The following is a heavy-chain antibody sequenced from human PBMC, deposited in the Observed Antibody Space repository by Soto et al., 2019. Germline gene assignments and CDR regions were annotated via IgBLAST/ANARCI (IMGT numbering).Heavy chain of an antibody. CDR3: ARRWDSSVYYGMDV. Sequence: SETLSLTCTVPGGSISSSSYYWGWIRQPPGKGLEWIGSIYYSGSTYYNPSLKSRVTISVDTSKNQFSLKLSSVTAADTAVYYCARRWDSSVYYGMDVWGQGTTVT. CDR2: IYYSGST. CDR1: GGSISSSSYY. V-gene: IGHV4-39*01. J-gene: IGHJ6*02. D-gene: IGHD3-22*01.